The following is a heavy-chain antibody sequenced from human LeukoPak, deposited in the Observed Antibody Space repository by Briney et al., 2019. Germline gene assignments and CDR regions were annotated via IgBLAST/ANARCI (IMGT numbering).Heavy chain of an antibody. Sequence: PSETLSLTCAVYGGSFSGYYWSWIRQPPGKGLEWIGEINHSGSTNYNPSLKSRVTISVDTSKNQFSLKLSSVTAADTAVYYCARSPMKNNWFDPWGQGTLVTVSS. V-gene: IGHV4-34*01. J-gene: IGHJ5*02. CDR2: INHSGST. CDR3: ARSPMKNNWFDP. CDR1: GGSFSGYY.